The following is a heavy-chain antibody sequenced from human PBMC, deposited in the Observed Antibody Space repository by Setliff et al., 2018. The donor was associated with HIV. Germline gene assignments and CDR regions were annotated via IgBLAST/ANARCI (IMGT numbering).Heavy chain of an antibody. D-gene: IGHD3-22*01. CDR3: ARDYYDSSGYIFFPGLPEY. J-gene: IGHJ4*02. V-gene: IGHV1-2*02. CDR1: GYTFTVYY. CDR2: INPKHGGT. Sequence: ASVKVSCKASGYTFTVYYMHWVRQAPGQGLERRGWINPKHGGTNYAQKFQGRVTETRDTYISTADMGLSRLRSDDTAVYYGARDYYDSSGYIFFPGLPEYWGQGTLVTICS.